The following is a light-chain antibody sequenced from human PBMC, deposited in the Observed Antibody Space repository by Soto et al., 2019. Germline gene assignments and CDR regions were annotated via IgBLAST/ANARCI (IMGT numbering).Light chain of an antibody. CDR1: QSLLHSSGNNY. CDR2: WRS. Sequence: DFVMSQSPLSLPVTPGEPASISCRSTQSLLHSSGNNYLDWYVQKPGQSPQLLIYWRSNRASGVPDRFSGSGSGTDFTLKISRVEAEDVGMYYCMQDQQTPITFGQGTRLEIK. V-gene: IGKV2-28*01. J-gene: IGKJ5*01. CDR3: MQDQQTPIT.